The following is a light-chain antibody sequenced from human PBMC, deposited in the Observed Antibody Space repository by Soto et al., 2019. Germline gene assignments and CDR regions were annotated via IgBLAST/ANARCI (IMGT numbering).Light chain of an antibody. Sequence: QSALTQPPSASGTPGQRVTISCSGGSSNIGTNAVNWYQQLPGTAPKLLIYNNNQRPSGVPDRFSGSKSGTSASLAISGLQSEDEADYYSAAWDDSLKGYVFGTGTRSPS. CDR3: AAWDDSLKGYV. V-gene: IGLV1-44*01. CDR2: NNN. J-gene: IGLJ1*01. CDR1: SSNIGTNA.